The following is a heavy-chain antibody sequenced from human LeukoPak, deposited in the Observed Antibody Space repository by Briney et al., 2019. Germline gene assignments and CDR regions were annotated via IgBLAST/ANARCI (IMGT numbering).Heavy chain of an antibody. Sequence: GASVKVSCKASGGTFISYAISWVRQAPGQGLEWMGGIIPIFGTANYAQKFQGRVTITADESTSTAYMELSSLRSEDTAVYYCARAPYYYDSSGYYFEQMDYWGQGTLVTVSS. D-gene: IGHD3-22*01. V-gene: IGHV1-69*13. CDR1: GGTFISYA. CDR3: ARAPYYYDSSGYYFEQMDY. CDR2: IIPIFGTA. J-gene: IGHJ4*02.